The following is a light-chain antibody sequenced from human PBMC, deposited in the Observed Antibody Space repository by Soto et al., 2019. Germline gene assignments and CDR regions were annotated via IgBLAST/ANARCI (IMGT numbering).Light chain of an antibody. J-gene: IGKJ5*01. CDR1: QSDSSSY. CDR3: QQYGGSSIN. Sequence: IVWTLSPSTLSLSPGERATLSCRASQSDSSSYLAWYQQKPGQAPRLLIYGASTRATGIPDRFSGSGSGTDFTLTINRLEPEDFAVYYCQQYGGSSINFGQGTRLEIK. V-gene: IGKV3-20*01. CDR2: GAS.